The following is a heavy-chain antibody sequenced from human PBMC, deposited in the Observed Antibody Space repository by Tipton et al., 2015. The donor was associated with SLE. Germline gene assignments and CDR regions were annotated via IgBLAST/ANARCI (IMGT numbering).Heavy chain of an antibody. V-gene: IGHV4-59*12. CDR1: GGSISSYY. J-gene: IGHJ3*02. Sequence: GLVKPSETLSLTCTVSGGSISSYYWSWIRQPPGKGLEWIGYIYYSGSTYYNPSLKSRVTIFLDMSKSQFSLKLRSVTAADTAVYYCARDFCNNTSCYSAFDIWGQGTMVTVSS. D-gene: IGHD2-2*01. CDR3: ARDFCNNTSCYSAFDI. CDR2: IYYSGST.